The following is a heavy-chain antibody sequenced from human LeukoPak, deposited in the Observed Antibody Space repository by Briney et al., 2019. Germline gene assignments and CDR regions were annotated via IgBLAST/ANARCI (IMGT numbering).Heavy chain of an antibody. J-gene: IGHJ5*02. Sequence: ASVTVSCKASVYTFTIYDINWVRQAPGQGLEWMGWMNPNSGNTGYAQKFQGRVTMTRNTSISTAYMELSSLRSEDTAVYYCARERSCSGGSCYWFDPWGQGTLVTVSS. V-gene: IGHV1-8*01. CDR2: MNPNSGNT. CDR3: ARERSCSGGSCYWFDP. CDR1: VYTFTIYD. D-gene: IGHD2-15*01.